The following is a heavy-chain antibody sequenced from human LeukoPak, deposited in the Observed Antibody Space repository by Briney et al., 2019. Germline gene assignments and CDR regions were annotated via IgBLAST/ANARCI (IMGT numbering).Heavy chain of an antibody. J-gene: IGHJ4*02. Sequence: PGGSLRLSCAASGFPFSSYAMHWVRQAPGKGLEYVSAISSDGVTTYYANSVKGRFTISRDNSKNTLYLQVGSLRVEDMAVYYCARGNLFYFDYWGQGTLVTVSS. CDR2: ISSDGVTT. V-gene: IGHV3-64*01. CDR1: GFPFSSYA. CDR3: ARGNLFYFDY.